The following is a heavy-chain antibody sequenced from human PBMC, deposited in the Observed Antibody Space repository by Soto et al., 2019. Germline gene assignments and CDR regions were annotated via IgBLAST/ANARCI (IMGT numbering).Heavy chain of an antibody. J-gene: IGHJ3*02. CDR1: GGSISSYY. CDR3: ARGLCSGGSCAFDI. CDR2: IYYSGST. D-gene: IGHD2-15*01. V-gene: IGHV4-59*01. Sequence: SETLSLTCTVSGGSISSYYWSWIRQPPGKGLEWIGYIYYSGSTNYNPSLKSRVTISVDTSKNQFSLKLSSVTAADTAVYYCARGLCSGGSCAFDIWGQGTMVTVSS.